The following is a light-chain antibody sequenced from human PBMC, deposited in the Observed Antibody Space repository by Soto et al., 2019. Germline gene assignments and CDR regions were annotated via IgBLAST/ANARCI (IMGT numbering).Light chain of an antibody. CDR2: KPS. J-gene: IGKJ1*01. CDR3: QQYDTLWT. Sequence: DIQMTQSPSTLSASVGDRVTITCRATQSIGSSLAGYQQKPGQAPKLLIYKPSISEPRAPSRFSGGGFGTEFTLTINSLQPDDFATYDCQQYDTLWTFGQGTKVESK. V-gene: IGKV1-5*03. CDR1: QSIGSS.